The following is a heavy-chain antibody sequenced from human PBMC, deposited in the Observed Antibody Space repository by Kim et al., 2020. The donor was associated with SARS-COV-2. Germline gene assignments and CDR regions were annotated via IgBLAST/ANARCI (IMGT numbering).Heavy chain of an antibody. Sequence: GSTSYNPSLKSRVTISVDTSKNQFSLKLTSVTDTAVYYCARVVTDAFDIWGQGTMVTVSS. J-gene: IGHJ3*02. D-gene: IGHD2-15*01. V-gene: IGHV4-30-2*03. CDR2: GST. CDR3: ARVVTDAFDI.